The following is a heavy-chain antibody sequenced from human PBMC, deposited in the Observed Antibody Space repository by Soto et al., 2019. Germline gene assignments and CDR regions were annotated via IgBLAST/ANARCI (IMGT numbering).Heavy chain of an antibody. CDR2: IYYSGST. CDR3: ARAVETAMFNYYSGMDV. J-gene: IGHJ6*02. CDR1: GGSISSGGYY. Sequence: SETLSLTCTVSGGSISSGGYYWSWIRQHPGKGLEWIGYIYYSGSTYYNPSLKSRVTISVDTSKNQFSLKLSSVTAADTAVYYCARAVETAMFNYYSGMDVWGQGTTVTVSS. D-gene: IGHD5-18*01. V-gene: IGHV4-31*03.